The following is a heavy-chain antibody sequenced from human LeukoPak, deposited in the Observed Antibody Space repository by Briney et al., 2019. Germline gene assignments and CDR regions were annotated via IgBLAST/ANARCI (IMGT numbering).Heavy chain of an antibody. J-gene: IGHJ3*02. Sequence: GESLKISCKGSGYSFTSYWIGWVRQMPGKGLEWMGIIYPGDSDTRYSPSFQGQVTISADKSISSAYLQWSSLKASDTAMYYCARRFYYDSSGYYGGRPGDAFDIWGQGTMVTVSS. D-gene: IGHD3-22*01. V-gene: IGHV5-51*01. CDR3: ARRFYYDSSGYYGGRPGDAFDI. CDR2: IYPGDSDT. CDR1: GYSFTSYW.